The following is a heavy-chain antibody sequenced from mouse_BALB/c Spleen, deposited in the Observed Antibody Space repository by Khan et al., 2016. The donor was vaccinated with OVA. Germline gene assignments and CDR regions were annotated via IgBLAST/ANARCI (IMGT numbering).Heavy chain of an antibody. D-gene: IGHD2-10*01. CDR3: ARAYYGNYREAMDY. CDR2: IWGDGTT. J-gene: IGHJ4*01. Sequence: QVQLKESGPGLVAPSQSLSITCTVSGFSLTGYGVTWVRQPPGKGLEWLGMIWGDGTTDYKSALKSRLGINKDNSKSQVFLKMNSLQTDDTARYYCARAYYGNYREAMDYWSEGTSVTGSS. V-gene: IGHV2-6-7*01. CDR1: GFSLTGYG.